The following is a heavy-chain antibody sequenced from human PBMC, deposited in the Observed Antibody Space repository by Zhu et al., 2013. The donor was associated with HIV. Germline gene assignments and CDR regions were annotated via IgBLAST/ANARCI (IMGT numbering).Heavy chain of an antibody. Sequence: QVQLVQSGAEVKKPGASVKVSCKASGYTFTSYDINWVRQATGQGLEWMGWMNPNSGNTGYAQKFQGRVTMTRNTSISTAYMELSSLRSEDTAVYYCARGHSSGWYGHSVPHNFDYWGQGTLVTVSS. CDR1: GYTFTSYD. CDR3: ARGHSSGWYGHSVPHNFDY. D-gene: IGHD6-19*01. J-gene: IGHJ4*02. CDR2: MNPNSGNT. V-gene: IGHV1-8*01.